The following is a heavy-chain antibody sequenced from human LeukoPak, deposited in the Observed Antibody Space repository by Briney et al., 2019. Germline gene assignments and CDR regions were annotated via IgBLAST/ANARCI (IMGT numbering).Heavy chain of an antibody. J-gene: IGHJ4*02. Sequence: GGSLRLSCAASGFTFDSYAMHWVRQAPGKGLEWVAFIRYDGSTKYYADSVKGRFTISRDNSNNTLYLQMSSLRAEDTAVYYCARDEGHYEFGSWGQGTLVTVSS. V-gene: IGHV3-30*02. CDR2: IRYDGSTK. CDR1: GFTFDSYA. CDR3: ARDEGHYEFGS. D-gene: IGHD3-22*01.